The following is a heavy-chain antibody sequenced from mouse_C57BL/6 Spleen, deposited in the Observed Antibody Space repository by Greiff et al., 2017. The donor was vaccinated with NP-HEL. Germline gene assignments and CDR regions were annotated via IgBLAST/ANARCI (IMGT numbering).Heavy chain of an antibody. CDR2: IYPGDGDT. Sequence: VKLQESGPELVKPGASVKISCKASGYAFSSSWMNWVKQRPGQGLEWIGRIYPGDGDTNYNGKFKGKATLTADKSSSTAYMQLSSLTSEDSAVYFCARYWAYWGQGTTLTVSS. J-gene: IGHJ2*01. V-gene: IGHV1-82*01. D-gene: IGHD4-1*01. CDR3: ARYWAY. CDR1: GYAFSSSW.